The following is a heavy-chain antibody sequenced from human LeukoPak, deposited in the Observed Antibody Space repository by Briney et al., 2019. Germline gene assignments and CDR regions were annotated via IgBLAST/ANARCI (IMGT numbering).Heavy chain of an antibody. Sequence: PSETLSLTCNVSGYSISSGYYWAWIRQPPGKGLECIGTFYHSGTYYNPSLKSRVTISIGTSENQFSLKVRSVTAADTATYYCARDRLWIEPLDYWGQGTLVIVSS. V-gene: IGHV4-38-2*02. J-gene: IGHJ4*02. CDR2: FYHSGT. D-gene: IGHD5-18*01. CDR1: GYSISSGYY. CDR3: ARDRLWIEPLDY.